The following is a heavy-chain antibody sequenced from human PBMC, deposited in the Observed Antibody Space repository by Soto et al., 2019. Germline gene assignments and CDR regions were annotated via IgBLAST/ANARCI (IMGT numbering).Heavy chain of an antibody. D-gene: IGHD3-10*01. V-gene: IGHV1-18*01. J-gene: IGHJ4*02. Sequence: ASVKVSCKASGYTFTSYGISWVRQAPGQGLEWMGWISACNGNTNYAQKLQGRVTITTDTSASTAYMELSSLRSEDTAVYYCARDQNGRGSYYNVFGYWGQGTLVTVSS. CDR2: ISACNGNT. CDR1: GYTFTSYG. CDR3: ARDQNGRGSYYNVFGY.